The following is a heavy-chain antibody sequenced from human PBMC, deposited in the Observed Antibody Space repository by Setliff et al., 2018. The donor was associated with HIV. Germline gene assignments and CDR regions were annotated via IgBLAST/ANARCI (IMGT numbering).Heavy chain of an antibody. D-gene: IGHD3-22*01. V-gene: IGHV1-69*13. J-gene: IGHJ4*02. CDR3: ARVSGYYHLDY. CDR2: IIPSLGTA. Sequence: GASVKVSCKSSGDTFSSYTITWVRQAPGQGLEWMGGIIPSLGTANYAQRFQGRVTFTADESTSTVYMELSSLRSEDTAVYYCARVSGYYHLDYWGQGTLVTVSS. CDR1: GDTFSSYT.